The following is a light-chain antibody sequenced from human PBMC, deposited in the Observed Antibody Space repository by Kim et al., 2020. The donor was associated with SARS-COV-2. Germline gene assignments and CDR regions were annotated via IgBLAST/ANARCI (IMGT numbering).Light chain of an antibody. Sequence: PGQKVTISCSGSSSIIGNNYVSWYQQIPGTAPKLLIYDNNKRPSGIPDRFSGSKSGTSATLGITGLQTGDEADYYCGTWDSSLSAVFGGGTQLTVL. CDR3: GTWDSSLSAV. CDR1: SSIIGNNY. CDR2: DNN. J-gene: IGLJ3*02. V-gene: IGLV1-51*01.